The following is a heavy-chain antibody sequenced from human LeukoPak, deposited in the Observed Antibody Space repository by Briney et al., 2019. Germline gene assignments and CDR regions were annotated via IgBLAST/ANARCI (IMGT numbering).Heavy chain of an antibody. Sequence: PSETLSLTCTVSVGSLSSYYWSWIRQPPGKGLEWIGYLYYNGNTNNNPSLKSRVTMSVDTSNNQFSLRLSSVTAADTAVYYCAKIPKGGDGLTSADQIYFDIWGRGTLVIVSS. CDR1: VGSLSSYY. J-gene: IGHJ2*01. CDR3: AKIPKGGDGLTSADQIYFDI. CDR2: LYYNGNT. D-gene: IGHD2-21*01. V-gene: IGHV4-59*08.